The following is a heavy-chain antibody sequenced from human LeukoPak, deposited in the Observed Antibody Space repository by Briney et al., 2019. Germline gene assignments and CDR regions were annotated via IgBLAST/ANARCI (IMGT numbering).Heavy chain of an antibody. Sequence: SETLSLTCAVYGGSFSGYCWSWIRQPPGKGLEWIGEINHSGSTNYNPSLKSRVTISVDTSKNQFSLKLSSVTAADTAVYYCARVSFSDYVPWGQGTLVTVSS. CDR2: INHSGST. CDR3: ARVSFSDYVP. V-gene: IGHV4-34*01. CDR1: GGSFSGYC. D-gene: IGHD4-17*01. J-gene: IGHJ5*02.